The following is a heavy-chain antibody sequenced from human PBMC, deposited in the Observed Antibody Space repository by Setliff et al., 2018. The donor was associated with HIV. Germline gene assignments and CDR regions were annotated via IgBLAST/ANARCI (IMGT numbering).Heavy chain of an antibody. D-gene: IGHD3-3*01. Sequence: SETLSLTCTVSGGSISSHYWSWIRQSPGKGLEWIGYFYYSGTTNYNPSLKSRVTISADTSKNQISLKLSSVTAADTAVYYCARGFLSIFGVVSYFDYWGQGTLVTVSS. J-gene: IGHJ4*02. CDR2: FYYSGTT. CDR1: GGSISSHY. V-gene: IGHV4-59*11. CDR3: ARGFLSIFGVVSYFDY.